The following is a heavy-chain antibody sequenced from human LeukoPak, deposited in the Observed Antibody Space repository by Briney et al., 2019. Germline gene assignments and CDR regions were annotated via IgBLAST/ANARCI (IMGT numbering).Heavy chain of an antibody. CDR3: ARNRSEPLGNGGSFDY. V-gene: IGHV4-38-2*01. D-gene: IGHD3-16*01. Sequence: SETLSLTCAVSGYSISSGDYWGWIRQPPGKGLEWIGSIFNSGSTYYNPSLKSRVTISAGTSKRHFSLKLSSVTAADTAVYYCARNRSEPLGNGGSFDYWGQGTLVTVSS. CDR1: GYSISSGDY. CDR2: IFNSGST. J-gene: IGHJ4*02.